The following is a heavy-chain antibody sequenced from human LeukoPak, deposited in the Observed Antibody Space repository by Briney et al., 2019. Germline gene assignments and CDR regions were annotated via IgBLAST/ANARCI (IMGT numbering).Heavy chain of an antibody. D-gene: IGHD6-19*01. CDR2: IKQDGSEK. V-gene: IGHV3-7*01. CDR3: ARDYSTSKYSSGWYGHDAFDI. CDR1: GFTFSSYW. Sequence: GGSLRLSCAASGFTFSSYWMSWVRQAPGKGLEWVANIKQDGSEKYYVDSVKGRFTISRDNAKNSLYLQMNSLRAEDTAVYYCARDYSTSKYSSGWYGHDAFDIWGQGTMVTVSS. J-gene: IGHJ3*02.